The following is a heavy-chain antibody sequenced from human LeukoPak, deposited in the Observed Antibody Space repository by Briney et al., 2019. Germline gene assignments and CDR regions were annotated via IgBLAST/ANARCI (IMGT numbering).Heavy chain of an antibody. D-gene: IGHD2-15*01. Sequence: ASVKVSCKASGYTFTRYYMHWVRQAPGQGLEWMGIINPSGGSTSYAQKFQGRVTMTRDTSTSTVYMELSSLRSEDTAVYYCARDLYCSGGSCLYYFDYWGQGTLVTVSS. J-gene: IGHJ4*02. CDR3: ARDLYCSGGSCLYYFDY. CDR2: INPSGGST. CDR1: GYTFTRYY. V-gene: IGHV1-46*03.